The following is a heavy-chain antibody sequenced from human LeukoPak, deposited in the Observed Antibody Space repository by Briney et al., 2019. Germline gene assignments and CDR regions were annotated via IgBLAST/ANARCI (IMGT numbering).Heavy chain of an antibody. V-gene: IGHV4-39*07. J-gene: IGHJ2*01. CDR1: GVSITSSSYY. CDR2: IYYSGRT. D-gene: IGHD3-3*01. Sequence: SETLSLTCSVSGVSITSSSYYWGWIRQPPGKRLEWIGSIYYSGRTYYNPSLKSRVTISVDTSKNQFSLKLSSVTAADTAVYYCAREDYDDSGGWYFDLWGRGTLVTVSS. CDR3: AREDYDDSGGWYFDL.